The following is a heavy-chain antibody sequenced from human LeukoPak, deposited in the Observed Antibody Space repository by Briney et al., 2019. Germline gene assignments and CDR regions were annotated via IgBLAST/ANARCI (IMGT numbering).Heavy chain of an antibody. Sequence: SETLSLTCAVYGGSFSGYYWSWIRQPPGKGLEWIGEINHSGSTNYNPSLKSRVTISVDTSKNQFSLKLSSVTAADTAVYYCARVVWAAEASSGYYYLDYWGQGTLVTVSS. CDR1: GGSFSGYY. D-gene: IGHD3-22*01. CDR3: ARVVWAAEASSGYYYLDY. CDR2: INHSGST. J-gene: IGHJ4*02. V-gene: IGHV4-34*01.